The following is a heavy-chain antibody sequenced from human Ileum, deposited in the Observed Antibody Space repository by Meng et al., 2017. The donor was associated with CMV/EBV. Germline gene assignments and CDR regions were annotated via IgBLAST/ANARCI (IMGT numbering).Heavy chain of an antibody. V-gene: IGHV3-30*04. J-gene: IGHJ4*02. D-gene: IGHD3-22*01. CDR2: ISYDGSNK. Sequence: GESLKISCAASGFTFSSYAMHWVRQAPGEGLEWVAVISYDGSNKYYADSVKGRFTISRDNSKNTLYLQMNSLRAEDTAVYYCARDRDSSGYYFGLDYWGQGTLVTVSS. CDR3: ARDRDSSGYYFGLDY. CDR1: GFTFSSYA.